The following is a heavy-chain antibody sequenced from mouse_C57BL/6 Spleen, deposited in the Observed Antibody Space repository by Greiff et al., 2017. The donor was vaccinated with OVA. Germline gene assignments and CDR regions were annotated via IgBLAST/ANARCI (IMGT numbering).Heavy chain of an antibody. CDR3: ARVYDGYPGDAMDY. J-gene: IGHJ4*01. Sequence: EVMLVESGGGLVKPGGSLKLSCAASGFTFSDYGMPWVRQAPEKGLEWVAYISSGSSTIYYADTVKGRFTISRDTAKNTLFLQMTSLRSEDTAMDYCARVYDGYPGDAMDYWGKGTSATVSS. D-gene: IGHD2-3*01. V-gene: IGHV5-17*01. CDR1: GFTFSDYG. CDR2: ISSGSSTI.